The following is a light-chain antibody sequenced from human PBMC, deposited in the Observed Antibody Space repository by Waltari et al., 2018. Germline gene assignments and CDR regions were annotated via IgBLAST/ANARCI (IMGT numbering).Light chain of an antibody. J-gene: IGKJ3*01. Sequence: EIVLTQSPATLSLTPGERATLSCRASQSFSSYLAWYQQKPGQAPRLLIYDASNSATGIPARFSGSGSGTDFTLTISSLEPEDFAVYYCQQRSNWLTFGPGTKVDIK. CDR1: QSFSSY. CDR2: DAS. V-gene: IGKV3-11*01. CDR3: QQRSNWLT.